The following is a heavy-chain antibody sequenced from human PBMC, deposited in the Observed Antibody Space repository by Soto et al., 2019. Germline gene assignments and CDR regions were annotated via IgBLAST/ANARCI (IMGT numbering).Heavy chain of an antibody. Sequence: QVQLLQSGAEVKKPGSSVRVSCEASGGTFRTYAISWVRQAPGQGLEWMGEIIPIFGTINYAQKFQGRLTITEDESTAKVYLDLRSLRYDDTALYYCAKGAVAGTPTSYYYYGMDVWGQGTTVTVSS. V-gene: IGHV1-69*12. D-gene: IGHD6-19*01. CDR1: GGTFRTYA. CDR2: IIPIFGTI. J-gene: IGHJ6*02. CDR3: AKGAVAGTPTSYYYYGMDV.